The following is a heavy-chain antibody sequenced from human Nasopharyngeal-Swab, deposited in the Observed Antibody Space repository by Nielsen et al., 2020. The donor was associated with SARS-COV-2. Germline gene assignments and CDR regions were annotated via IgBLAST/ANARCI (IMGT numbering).Heavy chain of an antibody. J-gene: IGHJ4*02. V-gene: IGHV3-30*03. CDR2: ISYDGSNK. CDR1: GFTFSSYG. D-gene: IGHD5-24*01. CDR3: ARDRGDGYNLCCFAY. Sequence: GESLKISCAASGFTFSSYGMHWVRQAPGKGLEWVAVISYDGSNKYYADSVKGRFTIPRDNSKNTLYLQMNSLRAEDTAVYYCARDRGDGYNLCCFAYWGQGTLVTVSS.